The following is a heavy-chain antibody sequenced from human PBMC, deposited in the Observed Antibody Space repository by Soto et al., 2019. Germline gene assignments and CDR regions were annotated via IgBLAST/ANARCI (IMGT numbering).Heavy chain of an antibody. V-gene: IGHV4-31*03. CDR3: ARERRADRGNNWFDP. CDR2: IYYRGNT. CDR1: GGSITSAGYY. Sequence: QVQLQELGPGLVKPSQNLSLTCTLSGGSITSAGYYWSWIRQHPGKGLDGIGYIYYRGNTFYNPSPQYLIYLSITPNYKTVSPELTSVNAADTAVYYWARERRADRGNNWFDPWGQGTLVTVSS. D-gene: IGHD6-6*01. J-gene: IGHJ5*02.